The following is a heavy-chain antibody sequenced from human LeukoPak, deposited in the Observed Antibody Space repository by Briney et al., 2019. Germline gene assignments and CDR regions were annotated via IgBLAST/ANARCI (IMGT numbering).Heavy chain of an antibody. CDR3: ARVKSSGYYSWDFNFDY. CDR2: ISGSGGST. V-gene: IGHV3-23*01. Sequence: GGSLRLSCAASGFTFSSYAMSWVRQAPGKGLEWVSAISGSGGSTYYTDSAKGRFAISRDNAKNSLYLQMNSLRAEDTAVYYCARVKSSGYYSWDFNFDYWGQGTLVTVSS. D-gene: IGHD3-22*01. CDR1: GFTFSSYA. J-gene: IGHJ4*02.